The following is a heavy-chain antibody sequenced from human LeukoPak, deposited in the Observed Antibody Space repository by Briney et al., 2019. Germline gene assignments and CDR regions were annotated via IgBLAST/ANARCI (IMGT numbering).Heavy chain of an antibody. V-gene: IGHV3-23*01. CDR2: ISGSGGST. Sequence: GGSLRLSCAASGFTFSSYAMSWVRQAPGKGLEWVSAISGSGGSTYYADSVKGRFTISRDNSKNTLYLQMNSLRAEDTAVYYCAKNRVCSGGSCYFEFHDYWGQGTLVAVSS. CDR1: GFTFSSYA. CDR3: AKNRVCSGGSCYFEFHDY. J-gene: IGHJ4*02. D-gene: IGHD2-15*01.